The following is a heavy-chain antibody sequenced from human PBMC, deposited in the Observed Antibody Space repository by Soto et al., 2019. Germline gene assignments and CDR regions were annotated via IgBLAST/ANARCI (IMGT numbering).Heavy chain of an antibody. D-gene: IGHD5-12*01. CDR1: GFAFSTHA. CDR2: ISFDGSNR. J-gene: IGHJ4*02. CDR3: AREKVIVASPYCDY. Sequence: SLRLSCVASGFAFSTHAMHWVRQAPGKGLEWVAVISFDGSNRYYADSLKGRFTVSRDNSRNTLYLQIDNLRPDDTAVYYCAREKVIVASPYCDYWGQGALVTVSS. V-gene: IGHV3-30-3*01.